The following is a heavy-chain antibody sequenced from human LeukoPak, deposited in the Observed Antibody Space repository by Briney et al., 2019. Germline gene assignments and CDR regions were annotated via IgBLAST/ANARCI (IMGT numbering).Heavy chain of an antibody. CDR2: ISYDGSNK. Sequence: GGSLRLSWAASGFTFSSYAMHWVRQAPGKGLGWVAIISYDGSNKYYADAVKGRFTISRDNSKNKLYLQMNSPRAEGTTVYYCGRDPPYYHYGMDVWGXXTTVTVSS. CDR3: GRDPPYYHYGMDV. CDR1: GFTFSSYA. V-gene: IGHV3-30-3*01. J-gene: IGHJ6*02.